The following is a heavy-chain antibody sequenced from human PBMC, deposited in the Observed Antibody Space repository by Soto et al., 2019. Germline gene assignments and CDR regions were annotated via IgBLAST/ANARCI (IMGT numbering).Heavy chain of an antibody. CDR2: IYYSGST. Sequence: QVQLQESGPGLVKPSQTLSLTCTVSGGSISSGGYYWSWIRQHPGKGLEWIGYIYYSGSTYYNPSLTSRITISVDTSKNQFSRKLSSVTAADTAVYYCARRSPVATAPWGQGTLVTVSS. CDR1: GGSISSGGYY. D-gene: IGHD2-21*02. V-gene: IGHV4-31*03. J-gene: IGHJ5*02. CDR3: ARRSPVATAP.